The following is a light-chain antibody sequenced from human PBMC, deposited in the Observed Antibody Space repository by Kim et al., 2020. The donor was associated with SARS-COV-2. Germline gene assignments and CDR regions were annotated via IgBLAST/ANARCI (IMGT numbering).Light chain of an antibody. CDR2: GNT. CDR3: QSNDSTLGGFWV. CDR1: SSNVVADCE. Sequence: VTSSCTGTSSNVVADCEAKWYQQLPGTAPKRLIYGNTNRPSGVPGRFSGSKSGTSASLAITGLQAEDEADYYCQSNDSTLGGFWVFGGGTQLTVL. J-gene: IGLJ3*02. V-gene: IGLV1-40*01.